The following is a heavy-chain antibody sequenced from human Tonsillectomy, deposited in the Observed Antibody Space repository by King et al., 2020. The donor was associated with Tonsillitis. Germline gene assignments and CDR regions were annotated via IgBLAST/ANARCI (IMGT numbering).Heavy chain of an antibody. CDR2: IQHSGST. J-gene: IGHJ4*02. Sequence: VQLQESGPGLVKPLETLSLTCTVSDGSISDYYWSWIRQPPGKGLEWIGYIQHSGSTSYNPSLKSRVTISVDTSKKQFSLKLTSVTAADTAVYYCARVGSGWNVGGLDSWGQGALVTVSS. CDR1: DGSISDYY. CDR3: ARVGSGWNVGGLDS. D-gene: IGHD6-19*01. V-gene: IGHV4-59*01.